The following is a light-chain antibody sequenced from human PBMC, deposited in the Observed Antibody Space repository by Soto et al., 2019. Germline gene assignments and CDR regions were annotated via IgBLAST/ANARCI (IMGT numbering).Light chain of an antibody. J-gene: IGKJ5*01. Sequence: ERLMTQSPAALSVSPVDSATLSFRASQSVSTSLAWYQQKPGQAPRLLIYGASTRATDIPARFSGSGSGTEFTLTISSLQSEDFAVYYCQQYHHWPTITFGQGTRLEI. CDR1: QSVSTS. CDR3: QQYHHWPTIT. CDR2: GAS. V-gene: IGKV3-15*01.